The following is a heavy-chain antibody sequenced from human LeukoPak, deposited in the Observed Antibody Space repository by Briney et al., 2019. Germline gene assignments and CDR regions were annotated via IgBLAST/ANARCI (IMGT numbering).Heavy chain of an antibody. V-gene: IGHV3-23*01. J-gene: IGHJ5*02. CDR2: ISGSGGST. Sequence: PGGSLRLSCVASGFIFTDYWMSWVRQAPGKGLEWVSAISGSGGSTYYADSVKGRFTISRDNSKNTLYLQMNSLRAEDTAVYYCAKVITGPNWFDPWGQGTLVTVSS. CDR1: GFIFTDYW. D-gene: IGHD1-14*01. CDR3: AKVITGPNWFDP.